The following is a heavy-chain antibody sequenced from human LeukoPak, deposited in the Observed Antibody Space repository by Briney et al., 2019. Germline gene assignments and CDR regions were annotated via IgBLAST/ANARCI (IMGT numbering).Heavy chain of an antibody. CDR2: IYYSGST. V-gene: IGHV4-31*03. J-gene: IGHJ4*02. CDR1: GGSISSGGYY. CDR3: AREEHYYGSGSYYKNTYYFDY. Sequence: SQTLSLTCTVSGGSISSGGYYWSWIRQHPGKGLEWIGYIYYSGSTYYNPSLKSRVTISVDTSKNQFSLKLSSVTAADTAVYYCAREEHYYGSGSYYKNTYYFDYWGQGTLVTVSS. D-gene: IGHD3-10*01.